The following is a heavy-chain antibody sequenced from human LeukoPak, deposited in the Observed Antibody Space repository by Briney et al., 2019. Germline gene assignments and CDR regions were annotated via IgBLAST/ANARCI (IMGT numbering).Heavy chain of an antibody. J-gene: IGHJ4*02. CDR2: ISSSSSYI. V-gene: IGHV3-21*01. D-gene: IGHD6-19*01. CDR1: GFTFNTYT. CDR3: ARDEEYSSGWYPRVDY. Sequence: GGSLRLSCAASGFTFNTYTINWVRQAPGKGLEWVSSISSSSSYIYYLDSVKGRFTISRDNAKNSLYLQMNSLRAEDTAVYYCARDEEYSSGWYPRVDYWGQGTLVTVSS.